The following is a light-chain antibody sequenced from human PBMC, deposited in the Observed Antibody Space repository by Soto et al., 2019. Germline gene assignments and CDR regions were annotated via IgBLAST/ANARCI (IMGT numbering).Light chain of an antibody. CDR2: AAS. CDR3: QQYDHVPLT. V-gene: IGKV1-33*01. CDR1: QDIGKN. Sequence: DIQMTQSPSSLSASVGDRVTITCQASQDIGKNLGWYQQKPGKAPKLLINAASNLETGVPSRFSGSGSGTGFTLTISSLRPEDIATYYCQQYDHVPLTFGGGTRVEVK. J-gene: IGKJ4*01.